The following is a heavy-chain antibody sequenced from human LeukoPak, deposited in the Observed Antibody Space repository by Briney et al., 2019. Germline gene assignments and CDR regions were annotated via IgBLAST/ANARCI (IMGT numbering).Heavy chain of an antibody. CDR2: ISGSGGST. J-gene: IGHJ4*02. CDR3: AKDVSTRRYTGQNIPIDY. Sequence: PGGSLRLSCAASGFTFSSYAMSWVRQAPGKGLEWVSAISGSGGSTYYADSVKGRFTISRDNSKSTLYLQMNSLRAEDTAVYYCAKDVSTRRYTGQNIPIDYWGQGTLVTVSS. D-gene: IGHD5-12*01. V-gene: IGHV3-23*01. CDR1: GFTFSSYA.